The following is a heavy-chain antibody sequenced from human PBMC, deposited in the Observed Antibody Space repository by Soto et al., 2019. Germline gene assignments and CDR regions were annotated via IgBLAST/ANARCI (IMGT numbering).Heavy chain of an antibody. V-gene: IGHV3-53*01. CDR2: IYSGGST. J-gene: IGHJ4*02. CDR1: GFTVSSNY. Sequence: EVQLVESGGGLIQPGGSLRLSCAASGFTVSSNYMSWVRQAPGKGLEWVSVIYSGGSTYYADSVKGRFTISRDNSKNTLYLQMNSVRAEDTAVYYCARHITMDPLLVYWGQGTLVTVSS. CDR3: ARHITMDPLLVY. D-gene: IGHD3-10*01.